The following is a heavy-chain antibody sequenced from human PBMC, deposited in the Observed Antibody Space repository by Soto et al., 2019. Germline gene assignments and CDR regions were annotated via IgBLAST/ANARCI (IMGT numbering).Heavy chain of an antibody. CDR2: ISSNGGST. Sequence: GGSLRLSCAASGFTLSSYAMHWVRQAPGKGLEYVSAISSNGGSTYYANSVKGRFTISRDNSKNTLYLQMGSLRAEDMAVYYCAVDLVVPAAMEHWGQGTLVSVSS. CDR3: AVDLVVPAAMEH. J-gene: IGHJ4*02. V-gene: IGHV3-64*01. D-gene: IGHD2-2*01. CDR1: GFTLSSYA.